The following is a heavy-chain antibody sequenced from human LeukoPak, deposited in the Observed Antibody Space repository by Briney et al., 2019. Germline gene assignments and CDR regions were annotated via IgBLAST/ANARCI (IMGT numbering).Heavy chain of an antibody. CDR2: ISGSGGST. CDR1: GFTFSSYA. J-gene: IGHJ4*02. D-gene: IGHD6-19*01. CDR3: VASGSGGWYGGY. V-gene: IGHV3-64D*09. Sequence: GGSLRLSCSASGFTFSSYAMHWVRQAPGKGLESVSAISGSGGSTYYAGSVKGRFTISRDNSQNTLYLQMSSLRAEDTAVYYCVASGSGGWYGGYWGQGTLVTVSS.